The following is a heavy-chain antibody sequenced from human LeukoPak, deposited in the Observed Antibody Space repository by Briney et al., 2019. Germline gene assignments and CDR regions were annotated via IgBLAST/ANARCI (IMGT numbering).Heavy chain of an antibody. J-gene: IGHJ6*03. CDR2: IIPIFGTA. CDR3: ARDGRRTYSSGWYYYYMDV. Sequence: VKVSRKASGGTFSSYAISWVRQAPGQGLEWMGGIIPIFGTANYAQKFQGRVTITTDESTSTAYMELSSLRSEDTAVYYCARDGRRTYSSGWYYYYMDVWGKGTTVTVSS. D-gene: IGHD6-19*01. V-gene: IGHV1-69*05. CDR1: GGTFSSYA.